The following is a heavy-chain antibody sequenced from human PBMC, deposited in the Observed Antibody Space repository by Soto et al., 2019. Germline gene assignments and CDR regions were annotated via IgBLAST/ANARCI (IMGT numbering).Heavy chain of an antibody. Sequence: SETLSLTCTVSGSSITNYYRSWIRHAQGQGQEWMGYIYYTGSTYYNPSLKSRVSISIDTSKNQFSLKLSSLTAADTAVYYCARDVCSSANCYSDYYFGMDVWGQGTTVTVSS. V-gene: IGHV4-59*12. D-gene: IGHD2-2*01. CDR3: ARDVCSSANCYSDYYFGMDV. CDR2: IYYTGST. CDR1: GSSITNYY. J-gene: IGHJ6*02.